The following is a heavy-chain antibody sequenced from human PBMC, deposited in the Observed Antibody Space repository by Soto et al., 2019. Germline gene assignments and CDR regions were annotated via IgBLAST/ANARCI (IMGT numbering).Heavy chain of an antibody. CDR1: GYTFTSHY. CDR3: ARAGLLMVYTLEY. Sequence: QVQLVQSGAEVKKPGASVKVSCKASGYTFTSHYMHWVRQAPGQGLEWMGIINPNGENTDYAQKFKGRITMMRETFTSTVYMELSNLRSEDTAVYYCARAGLLMVYTLEYWGQGTLLTVSS. CDR2: INPNGENT. V-gene: IGHV1-46*01. J-gene: IGHJ4*02. D-gene: IGHD2-8*01.